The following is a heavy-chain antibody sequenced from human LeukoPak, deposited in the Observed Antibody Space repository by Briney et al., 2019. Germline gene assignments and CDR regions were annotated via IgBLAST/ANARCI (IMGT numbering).Heavy chain of an antibody. CDR1: GGSFSGYY. J-gene: IGHJ4*02. CDR3: ARGRPRRTSGVRVGFDY. V-gene: IGHV4-34*01. D-gene: IGHD2-8*02. Sequence: SEALSLTCAVYGGSFSGYYWSWIRQPPGEGREWIGEINHSGRTNYNPSLKSRVTISVDTSKNQFSLKLSSVTAADTAVYYCARGRPRRTSGVRVGFDYWGQGTLVTVSS. CDR2: INHSGRT.